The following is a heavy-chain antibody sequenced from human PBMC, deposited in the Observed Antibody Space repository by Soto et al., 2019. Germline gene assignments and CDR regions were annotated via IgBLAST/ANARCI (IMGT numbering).Heavy chain of an antibody. V-gene: IGHV3-30*18. CDR3: AKDLSYGFDDAFDI. D-gene: IGHD5-18*01. CDR2: ISYDGSNK. CDR1: GFTFSSYG. Sequence: GGSLRLSCAASGFTFSSYGMHWVRQAPGKGLEWVAVISYDGSNKYYADSVKGRFTISRDNSKNTLYLQMNSLRAEDTAVYYCAKDLSYGFDDAFDIWGQGTMVTVSS. J-gene: IGHJ3*02.